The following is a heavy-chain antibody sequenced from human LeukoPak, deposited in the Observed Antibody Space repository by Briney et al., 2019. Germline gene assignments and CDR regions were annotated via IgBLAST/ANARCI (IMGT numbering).Heavy chain of an antibody. D-gene: IGHD3-9*01. J-gene: IGHJ6*02. CDR2: ISSSGRTI. CDR1: VFTFSVYE. CDR3: ARGGPYDILTGYPDYSMDV. V-gene: IGHV3-48*03. Sequence: PGGSLRLSSALPVFTFSVYEINWVCPTLRERRGCVSYISSSGRTIYYADSVKDRFTISRDNDKNSLYLKMNSLRAEDTAVYYCARGGPYDILTGYPDYSMDVWGQGTTVTVSS.